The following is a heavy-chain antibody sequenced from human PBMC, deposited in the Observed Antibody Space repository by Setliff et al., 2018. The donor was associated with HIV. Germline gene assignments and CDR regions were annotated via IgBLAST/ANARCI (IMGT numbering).Heavy chain of an antibody. CDR3: ARGFPSVAGTRPPFDP. J-gene: IGHJ5*02. V-gene: IGHV4-61*09. Sequence: PSETLSLTCTVSGGSISSGSYYWSWIRQPAGKGLEWIGHINTSGSTNYNPSPKSRVTISVDTSKNQFSLKLSSVTAEDTAVYYCARGFPSVAGTRPPFDPWGQGTLVTVSS. CDR2: INTSGST. D-gene: IGHD6-19*01. CDR1: GGSISSGSYY.